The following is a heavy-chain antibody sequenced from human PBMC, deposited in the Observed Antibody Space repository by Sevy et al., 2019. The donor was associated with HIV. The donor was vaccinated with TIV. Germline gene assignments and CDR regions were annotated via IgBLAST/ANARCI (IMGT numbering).Heavy chain of an antibody. D-gene: IGHD5-12*01. Sequence: ASVKVSCKASGYTFTGYYMHLVRQAPGQGLEWMGWINPNSGGTNYAQKFQGRVTMTRDTSISTAYMELSRLRSDDTAVYYCARVMGGGYSGYDFNYYYMDVWGKRTTVTVSS. CDR1: GYTFTGYY. CDR3: ARVMGGGYSGYDFNYYYMDV. J-gene: IGHJ6*03. V-gene: IGHV1-2*02. CDR2: INPNSGGT.